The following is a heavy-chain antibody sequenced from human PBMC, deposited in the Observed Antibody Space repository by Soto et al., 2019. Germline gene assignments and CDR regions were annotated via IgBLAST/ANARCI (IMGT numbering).Heavy chain of an antibody. V-gene: IGHV3-9*01. J-gene: IGHJ6*02. CDR3: TKARLGGGDGYNSYYYNAMDV. CDR2: ISWNSGRI. Sequence: PGGSLRLSCAASGFTFDDYAMYWVRQVPGKGLEWVSGISWNSGRIGYADSVKGRFTISRDNAKTSLYLQMNSLRPEDTALYYCTKARLGGGDGYNSYYYNAMDVWGQGTTVTV. CDR1: GFTFDDYA. D-gene: IGHD3-16*01.